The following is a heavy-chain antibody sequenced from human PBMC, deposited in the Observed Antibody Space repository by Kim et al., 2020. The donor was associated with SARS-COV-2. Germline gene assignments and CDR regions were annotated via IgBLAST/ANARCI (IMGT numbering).Heavy chain of an antibody. Sequence: GSLRLSCAASGFTFSSYAMSWVRQAPGKGLEWVSAISGSGGSTYYADSVKGRFTISRDNSKNTLYLQMNSLRAEDTAVYYCAKALPYYDFWSGYSTAYYYYGMDVWGQGTTVTVSS. J-gene: IGHJ6*02. CDR2: ISGSGGST. V-gene: IGHV3-23*01. CDR3: AKALPYYDFWSGYSTAYYYYGMDV. D-gene: IGHD3-3*01. CDR1: GFTFSSYA.